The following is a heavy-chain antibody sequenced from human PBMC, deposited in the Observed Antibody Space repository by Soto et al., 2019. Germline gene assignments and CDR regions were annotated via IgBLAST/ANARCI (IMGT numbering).Heavy chain of an antibody. V-gene: IGHV1-69*05. CDR3: ARGRKEGSCAQFDY. Sequence: CQAYRDDLSTYAMGWMGQATGQGLEWMGVFTPIFGKANYAQTFQDRVTITTDKSTSTVYMELSSLRSDDTAMYYCARGRKEGSCAQFDYWGQGALVTVSS. J-gene: IGHJ4*02. D-gene: IGHD2-15*01. CDR2: FTPIFGKA. CDR1: RDDLSTYA.